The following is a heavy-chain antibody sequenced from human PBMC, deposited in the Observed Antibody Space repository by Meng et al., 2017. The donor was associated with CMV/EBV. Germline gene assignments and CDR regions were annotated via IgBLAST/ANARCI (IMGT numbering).Heavy chain of an antibody. CDR3: AREGYDFWSGSPPRGWFDP. D-gene: IGHD3-3*01. Sequence: GSLRLSCTVSGGSISSYYWSWIRQPPGKGLVWIWYIYYSGSTNYNPSLKSRVTISVDTSKNQFSLKLSFVTAADTAVYYCAREGYDFWSGSPPRGWFDPWGQGTLVTVSS. CDR1: GGSISSYY. J-gene: IGHJ5*02. CDR2: IYYSGST. V-gene: IGHV4-59*01.